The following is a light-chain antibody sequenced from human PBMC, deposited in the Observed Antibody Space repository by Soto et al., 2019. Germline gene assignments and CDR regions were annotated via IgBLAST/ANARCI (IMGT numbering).Light chain of an antibody. CDR3: QQYGSSPGT. J-gene: IGKJ1*01. V-gene: IGKV3-20*01. CDR2: GAS. CDR1: QSVTSNY. Sequence: EIVLTQSPGTLSLSPGEIATLSCRASQSVTSNYLAWYQQKPGQAPRLLIFGASIRDTGIPDRFSGSGSGTDFTLTITRPEPEDFAVYYCQQYGSSPGTFGQGTKVDIK.